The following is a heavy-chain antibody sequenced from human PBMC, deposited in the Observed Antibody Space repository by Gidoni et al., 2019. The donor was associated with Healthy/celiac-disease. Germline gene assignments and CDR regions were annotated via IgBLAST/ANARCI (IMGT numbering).Heavy chain of an antibody. J-gene: IGHJ4*02. V-gene: IGHV3-9*01. CDR2: ISWSSGSI. D-gene: IGHD6-19*01. Sequence: EVQLVESGGGLVQPGRSLTLSCPASGFIFDDYAMHGVRRAPGKGLEWVSGISWSSGSIGYAESVKGRVTITRDNDKNSRYLQMNSLRAEDRALDCCGRGGLVAGTGLDYWGQGTLVNVSS. CDR3: GRGGLVAGTGLDY. CDR1: GFIFDDYA.